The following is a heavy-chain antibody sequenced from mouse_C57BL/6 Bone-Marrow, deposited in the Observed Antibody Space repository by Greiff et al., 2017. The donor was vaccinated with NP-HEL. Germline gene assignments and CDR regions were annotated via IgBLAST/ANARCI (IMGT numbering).Heavy chain of an antibody. Sequence: QVQLQQPGTELVKPGASVKLSCKASGYTFTSYWMHWVKQRPGQGLAWIGNINPSNGGTNYNEKFKSKATLTVDNSSSTAYMQLSSLTSEYSAVYYFVTTVVALYCYVDVWGTGTTVTVSS. V-gene: IGHV1-53*01. CDR1: GYTFTSYW. CDR3: VTTVVALYCYVDV. J-gene: IGHJ1*03. CDR2: INPSNGGT. D-gene: IGHD1-1*01.